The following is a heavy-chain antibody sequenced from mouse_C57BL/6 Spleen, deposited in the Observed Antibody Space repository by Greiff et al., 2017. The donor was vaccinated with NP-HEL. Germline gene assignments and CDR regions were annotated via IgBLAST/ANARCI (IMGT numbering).Heavy chain of an antibody. D-gene: IGHD1-1*01. Sequence: VQLQQPGAELVKPGASVKLSCKASGYTFTSYWMHWVKQRPGQGLEWIGMIHPNSGSTNYNEKFKSKATLTVDKSSSTAYMQLSSLTSEDSAVYYCASPSPGTTILDDWGQGTSVTVSS. CDR1: GYTFTSYW. J-gene: IGHJ4*01. CDR3: ASPSPGTTILDD. V-gene: IGHV1-64*01. CDR2: IHPNSGST.